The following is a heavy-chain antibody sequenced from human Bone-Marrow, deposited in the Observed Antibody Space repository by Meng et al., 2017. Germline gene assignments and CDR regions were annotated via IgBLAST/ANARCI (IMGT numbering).Heavy chain of an antibody. V-gene: IGHV3-48*03. CDR3: ARGGYSGYDYFLCAFDI. Sequence: GESLRLSCAASGFTFSSYEMNWVRQAPGKGLEWVSYISSSGSTIYYADSVKGRFTISRDNAKNSLYLQMNSLRAEDTAVYYCARGGYSGYDYFLCAFDIWGQGTMVTVSS. CDR2: ISSSGSTI. D-gene: IGHD5-12*01. CDR1: GFTFSSYE. J-gene: IGHJ3*02.